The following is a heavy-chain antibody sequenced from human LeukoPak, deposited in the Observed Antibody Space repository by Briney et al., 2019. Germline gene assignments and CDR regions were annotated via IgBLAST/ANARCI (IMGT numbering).Heavy chain of an antibody. J-gene: IGHJ4*02. Sequence: SETLSLTCTVSGGSISSYYWSWIRQPPGKGLEWIGYIYYSGSTNYNPSLKSRVTISVDTSKNQFSLKLSSVTAADTAVYYCARGPWGGSGFDYWGQGTLVTVSS. V-gene: IGHV4-59*01. CDR3: ARGPWGGSGFDY. CDR1: GGSISSYY. CDR2: IYYSGST. D-gene: IGHD3-10*01.